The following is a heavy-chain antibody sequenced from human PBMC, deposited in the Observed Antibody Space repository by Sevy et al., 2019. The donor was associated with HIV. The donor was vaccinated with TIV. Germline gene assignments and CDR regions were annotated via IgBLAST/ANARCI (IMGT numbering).Heavy chain of an antibody. J-gene: IGHJ4*02. CDR1: GFSFSSYE. Sequence: GGSLRLSCSASGFSFSSYEFNWVRQAPGKVLEWVSYMSNSGTTISYSDSVKGRFTISTDNAKKSVYLQMNSQRAEDTAVYYCARDLPPSATTVAHFDCWGQGTLVTVSS. D-gene: IGHD4-17*01. CDR2: MSNSGTTI. CDR3: ARDLPPSATTVAHFDC. V-gene: IGHV3-48*03.